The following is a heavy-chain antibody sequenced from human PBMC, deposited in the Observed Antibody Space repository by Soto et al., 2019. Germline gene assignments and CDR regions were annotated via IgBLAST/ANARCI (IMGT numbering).Heavy chain of an antibody. D-gene: IGHD5-12*01. CDR1: GGSINSDDSY. Sequence: QVQLQESGPGPVKPSQTLSLTCTVSGGSINSDDSYWSWLRQPPGRGLEWIGYIYDSETTYYNPSLKSRVTISVATSKNQFSLKLNSVTAADTAVYYCARDRQSEIVAMLASNGMDVWGQGTTVIVSS. CDR2: IYDSETT. CDR3: ARDRQSEIVAMLASNGMDV. J-gene: IGHJ6*02. V-gene: IGHV4-30-4*01.